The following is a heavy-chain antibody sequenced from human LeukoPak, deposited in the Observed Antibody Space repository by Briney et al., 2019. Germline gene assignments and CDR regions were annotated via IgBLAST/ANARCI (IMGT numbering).Heavy chain of an antibody. Sequence: GGSLRLSCVASGFTFNNYDMHWVRQAPGEGLEWVASIRNDGSQIYYADSVKGRFIISRDNPKNTLYLQMNSLRAEDTALYYCARDPEDIDYWGQGTLVTVSS. D-gene: IGHD2-15*01. CDR3: ARDPEDIDY. V-gene: IGHV3-30*02. CDR1: GFTFNNYD. CDR2: IRNDGSQI. J-gene: IGHJ4*02.